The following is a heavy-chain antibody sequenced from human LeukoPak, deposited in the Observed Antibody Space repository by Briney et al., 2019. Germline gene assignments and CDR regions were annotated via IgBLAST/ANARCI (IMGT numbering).Heavy chain of an antibody. CDR1: GGSLSSYY. J-gene: IGHJ6*02. Sequence: SETLSLTCTVSGGSLSSYYWSWIRQPPGKGLEWIGYIYYSGSTNYNPSLKSRVTISVDTSKNQFSLKLSSVTAADTAVYYCARGPYYDFWSGYYRSPNYGMDVWGQGTTVTVSS. V-gene: IGHV4-59*01. CDR2: IYYSGST. D-gene: IGHD3-3*01. CDR3: ARGPYYDFWSGYYRSPNYGMDV.